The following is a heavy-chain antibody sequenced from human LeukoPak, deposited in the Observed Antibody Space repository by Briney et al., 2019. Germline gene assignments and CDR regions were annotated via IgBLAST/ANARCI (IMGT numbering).Heavy chain of an antibody. J-gene: IGHJ3*02. V-gene: IGHV4-59*12. CDR3: AKSNGYGLIDI. CDR2: IFYSGST. Sequence: SETLSLTCTVSGGSLRNYYWGWVRQPPGKALEWIGNIFYSGSTYYSPSLKSRVTISLDTSRNQFSLKLNSVTAADTAVYYCAKSNGYGLIDIWGQGTMVTVSS. D-gene: IGHD3-22*01. CDR1: GGSLRNYY.